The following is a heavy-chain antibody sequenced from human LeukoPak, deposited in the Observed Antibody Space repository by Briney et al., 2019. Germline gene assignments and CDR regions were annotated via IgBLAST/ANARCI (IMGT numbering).Heavy chain of an antibody. Sequence: ASVKVSCKASGYTGTDYYIHWLRQAPGQGLEWLGWINPNSGGTNYAQKFHGRVTTTSDTSINTAYMELSRLASGEAAVYYCANWRLVPASPSYWYFDLWGRGTLVTVSS. D-gene: IGHD2-2*01. V-gene: IGHV1-2*02. CDR2: INPNSGGT. CDR1: GYTGTDYY. J-gene: IGHJ2*01. CDR3: ANWRLVPASPSYWYFDL.